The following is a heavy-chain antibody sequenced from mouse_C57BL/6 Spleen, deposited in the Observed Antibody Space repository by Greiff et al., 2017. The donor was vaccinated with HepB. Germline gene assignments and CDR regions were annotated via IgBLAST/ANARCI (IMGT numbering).Heavy chain of an antibody. V-gene: IGHV1-15*01. J-gene: IGHJ3*01. CDR1: GYTFTDYE. CDR2: IDPETGGT. CDR3: TRNYGNPPGCAY. D-gene: IGHD2-1*01. Sequence: VHLVESGAELVRPGASVTLSCKASGYTFTDYEMHWVKQTPVHGLEWIGAIDPETGGTAYNQKFKGKAILTADKSSSTAYMELRSLTSEDSAVYYCTRNYGNPPGCAYWGQGTLVTVSA.